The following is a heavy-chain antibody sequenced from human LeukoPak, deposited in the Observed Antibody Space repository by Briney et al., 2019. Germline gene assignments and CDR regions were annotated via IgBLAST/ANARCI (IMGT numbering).Heavy chain of an antibody. CDR2: INPNSSGT. D-gene: IGHD2-15*01. CDR3: AREGSGTAWFDP. J-gene: IGHJ5*02. Sequence: GASVKVSCKASGYTFTGYYMHWVRQAPGQGLEWMGGINPNSSGTNYAQKFQGRVTMTRDTSTSTAHMELSRLRSDDTAVYYCAREGSGTAWFDPWGQGTLVTVSS. CDR1: GYTFTGYY. V-gene: IGHV1-2*02.